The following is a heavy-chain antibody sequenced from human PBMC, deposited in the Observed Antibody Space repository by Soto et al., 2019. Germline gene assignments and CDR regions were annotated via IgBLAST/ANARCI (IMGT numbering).Heavy chain of an antibody. V-gene: IGHV3-21*01. CDR2: IGASSNYI. CDR1: GFSFSSYS. CDR3: ARDQFGRYSFDY. D-gene: IGHD3-10*01. J-gene: IGHJ4*02. Sequence: GESLKISCAASGFSFSSYSMNWVRQAPGKGLEWVASIGASSNYIYYATSVKGRFTISRDNAKYSLYLQMNSLRAEDTAVYYCARDQFGRYSFDYWGQGTLVTVSS.